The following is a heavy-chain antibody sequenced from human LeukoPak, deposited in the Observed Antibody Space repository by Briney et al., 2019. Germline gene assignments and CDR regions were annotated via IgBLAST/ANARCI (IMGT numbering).Heavy chain of an antibody. Sequence: SETLSLTCAVYGGSFSGYYWSWIRQPPGKGLEWVGEINHSGSTNYKPSLKSRVTISVDTSKNQFSLKLSSVTAADTAVYYCAPSSSGYCSRTSCSGGGRNWFHPWGQGTLVTVSS. D-gene: IGHD2-2*01. CDR3: APSSSGYCSRTSCSGGGRNWFHP. V-gene: IGHV4-34*01. CDR2: INHSGST. CDR1: GGSFSGYY. J-gene: IGHJ5*02.